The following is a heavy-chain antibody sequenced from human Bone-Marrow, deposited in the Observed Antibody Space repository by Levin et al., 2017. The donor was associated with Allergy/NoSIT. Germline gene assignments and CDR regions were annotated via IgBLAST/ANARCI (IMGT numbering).Heavy chain of an antibody. V-gene: IGHV3-23*01. Sequence: GGSLRLSCEASGFVFSTFAMSWVRQAPGKGLEWVSAISGSGSTTYYADSVKGRFTISRDNSKNTLYLQINSLRAEDTGVYFCAQDRHVAVSLFHIWGQGTTVIVSS. CDR2: ISGSGSTT. J-gene: IGHJ3*02. CDR1: GFVFSTFA. D-gene: IGHD3-16*01. CDR3: AQDRHVAVSLFHI.